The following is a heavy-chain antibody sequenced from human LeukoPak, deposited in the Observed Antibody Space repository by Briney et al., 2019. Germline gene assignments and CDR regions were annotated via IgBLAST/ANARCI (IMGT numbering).Heavy chain of an antibody. D-gene: IGHD3-10*01. CDR3: ANGGGSGSHNYFDN. CDR1: GYTFTDYH. J-gene: IGHJ4*02. Sequence: ASVKVSCQASGYTFTDYHLHWVRQAPGQGLEWMGWINPNSGATYFAQKFQGGVTMTRDTSISTFYMELTRLRSDDTAIYYCANGGGSGSHNYFDNWGQGTLVTVSS. V-gene: IGHV1-2*02. CDR2: INPNSGAT.